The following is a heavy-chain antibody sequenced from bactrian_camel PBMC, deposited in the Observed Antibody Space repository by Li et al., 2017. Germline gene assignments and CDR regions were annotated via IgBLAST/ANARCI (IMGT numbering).Heavy chain of an antibody. D-gene: IGHD3*01. J-gene: IGHJ4*01. V-gene: IGHV3S55*01. CDR2: IDSDGTT. CDR3: TQYDSNY. CDR1: GATARVYS. Sequence: HVQLVESGGGSVQAGESLRLSCIFSGATARVYSMGWFRQVPGKEREGVAAIDSDGTTRYVDSVKGRFTISQDNAKNTLYLQMNNLTPEDTAVYFCTQYDSNYWGQGTQVTVS.